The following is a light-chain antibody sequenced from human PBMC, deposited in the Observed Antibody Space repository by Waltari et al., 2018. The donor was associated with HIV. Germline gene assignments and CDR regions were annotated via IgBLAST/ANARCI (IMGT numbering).Light chain of an antibody. CDR3: ASWDDTLGVV. J-gene: IGLJ2*01. CDR2: SNI. V-gene: IGLV1-44*01. CDR1: PSNTGNTS. Sequence: QSVLTQPPSASGTPGQRVTIPCSGSPSNTGNTSVNWYQHFPGSAPKLSLYSNIQRPLGVPDRFSGSKSGSSASLAISGPQADDEAHYYCASWDDTLGVVFGGGTTLTVL.